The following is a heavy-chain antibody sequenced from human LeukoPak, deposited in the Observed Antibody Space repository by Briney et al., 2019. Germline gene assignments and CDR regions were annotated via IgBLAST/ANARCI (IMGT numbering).Heavy chain of an antibody. V-gene: IGHV3-64D*06. CDR3: VKVSSTVGATYFDY. CDR1: GFTFSSYA. Sequence: GGSLRLACSASGFTFSSYAMHWVRQAPGEELEYISGVTSDGGTTYHADSVKGRFTISRDNSKNTLYLQMSSLRVEDTAVYYCVKVSSTVGATYFDYWGQGTLVTVSS. CDR2: VTSDGGTT. J-gene: IGHJ4*02. D-gene: IGHD1-26*01.